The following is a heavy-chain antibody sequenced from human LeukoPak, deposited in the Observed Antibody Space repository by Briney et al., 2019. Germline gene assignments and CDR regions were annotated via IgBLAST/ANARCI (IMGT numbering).Heavy chain of an antibody. CDR2: IRYDGSNK. CDR1: GFTFSSYA. CDR3: AKGAQYYDFWSGYYQPGYYYYYMDV. J-gene: IGHJ6*03. D-gene: IGHD3-3*01. Sequence: GRSLRLSCAASGFTFSSYAMHWVRQAPGKGLEWVAFIRYDGSNKYYADSVKGRFTISRDNSKNTLYLQMNSLRAEDTAVYYCAKGAQYYDFWSGYYQPGYYYYYMDVWGKGTTVTVSS. V-gene: IGHV3-30*02.